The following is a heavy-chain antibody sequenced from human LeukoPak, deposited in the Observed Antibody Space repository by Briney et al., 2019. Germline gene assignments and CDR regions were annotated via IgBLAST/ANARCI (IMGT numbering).Heavy chain of an antibody. Sequence: PSQTLSLTCTVSGASIRSGSYFWRWVRQPAGKALEWIGRFHTSGGTYYNPSLKSRVTISVDTSKNQFSLKLSSVTAADTAVYYCARLWQNWFDPWGQGTLVTVSS. CDR3: ARLWQNWFDP. CDR2: FHTSGGT. J-gene: IGHJ5*02. V-gene: IGHV4-61*02. CDR1: GASIRSGSYF.